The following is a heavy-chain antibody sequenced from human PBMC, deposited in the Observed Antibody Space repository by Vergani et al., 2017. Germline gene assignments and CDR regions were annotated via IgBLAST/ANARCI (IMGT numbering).Heavy chain of an antibody. J-gene: IGHJ4*02. V-gene: IGHV3-21*01. CDR3: ARGYKYHNSGYYYYLPDY. CDR1: GFTFSSYS. Sequence: EVQLVESGGGLVKPGGSLRLSCAASGFTFSSYSMNWVRQAPGKGLEWVSSISSRSTYTYYADSVKGRFTISRDNAKSSLYLQMNSLRADDTAVYYCARGYKYHNSGYYYYLPDYWGQGTLVTVSS. D-gene: IGHD3-22*01. CDR2: ISSRSTYT.